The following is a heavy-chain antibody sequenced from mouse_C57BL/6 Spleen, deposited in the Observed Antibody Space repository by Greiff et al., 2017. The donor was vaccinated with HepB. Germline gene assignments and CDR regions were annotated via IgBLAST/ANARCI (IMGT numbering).Heavy chain of an antibody. CDR2: IYPGSGST. CDR3: ASDPSTMITTTGYYFDY. D-gene: IGHD2-4*01. J-gene: IGHJ2*01. CDR1: GYTFTSYW. Sequence: QVQLQQPGAELVKPGASVKMSCKASGYTFTSYWITWVKQRPGQGLEWIGDIYPGSGSTNYNEKFKSKATLTVDTSSSTAYMQLSSLTSEDSAVYYCASDPSTMITTTGYYFDYWGQGTTLTVSS. V-gene: IGHV1-55*01.